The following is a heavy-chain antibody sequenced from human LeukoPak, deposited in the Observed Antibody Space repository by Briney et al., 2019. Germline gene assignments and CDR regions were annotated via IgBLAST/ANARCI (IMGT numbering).Heavy chain of an antibody. CDR3: ARAVGSGSFQTYYYYMDV. V-gene: IGHV4-4*02. CDR1: GGSISSSNW. J-gene: IGHJ6*03. D-gene: IGHD3-10*01. CDR2: IYHSGST. Sequence: SETLSLTCAVSGGSISSSNWWNWVRQPPGKGLEWIGQIYHSGSTNYNPSLKTRVTISVDKSKSQFSLKLSSVTAADTAVYYCARAVGSGSFQTYYYYMDVWGKGTTVTISS.